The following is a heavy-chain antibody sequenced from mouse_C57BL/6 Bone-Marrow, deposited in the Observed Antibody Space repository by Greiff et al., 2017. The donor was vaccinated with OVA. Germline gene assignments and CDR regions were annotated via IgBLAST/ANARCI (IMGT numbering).Heavy chain of an antibody. Sequence: QVQLQQSGPELVKPGASVKISCKASGYAFSSSWMNWVKQRPGKGLEWIGRIYPGDGDTNYNGKFKGKATLTADKSSSTAYMQLSSLTSEDSAVYFCAMDTTVVAPGFAYWGQGTLVTVSA. CDR1: GYAFSSSW. CDR2: IYPGDGDT. J-gene: IGHJ3*01. V-gene: IGHV1-82*01. CDR3: AMDTTVVAPGFAY. D-gene: IGHD1-1*01.